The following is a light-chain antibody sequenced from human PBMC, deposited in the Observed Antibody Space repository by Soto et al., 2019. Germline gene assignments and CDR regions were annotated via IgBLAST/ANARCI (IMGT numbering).Light chain of an antibody. V-gene: IGKV3-20*01. CDR1: QSVSNNY. CDR3: PQYGDSWP. Sequence: EIVLTQSPGTLSLSPGERATLSCRASQSVSNNYLAWYQQKPGQAPRLLIYGAFRRATGIPDRFSGSGSGTDFTLTIGRLEPEDFAVYYCPQYGDSWPFGQRTKVDI. J-gene: IGKJ1*01. CDR2: GAF.